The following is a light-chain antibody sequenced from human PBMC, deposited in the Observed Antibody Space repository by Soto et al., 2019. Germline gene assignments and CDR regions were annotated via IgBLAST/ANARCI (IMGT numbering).Light chain of an antibody. J-gene: IGKJ2*03. CDR1: QTISNY. Sequence: DIQMTQSPSSLSASVGDRVTITCRARQTISNYLSWYQQKPGKAPQLLIYDSCTLRSGVQSRFSGSGSVTGFTLTISSLHSEDFATYYCQQGYNAPRSFGQGTRLEIE. CDR3: QQGYNAPRS. V-gene: IGKV1-39*01. CDR2: DSC.